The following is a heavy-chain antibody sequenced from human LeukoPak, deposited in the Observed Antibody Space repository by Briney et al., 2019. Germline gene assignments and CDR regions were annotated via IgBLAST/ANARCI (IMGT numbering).Heavy chain of an antibody. CDR1: GGSISSYY. CDR3: ARHDPIVGTPDAFDI. V-gene: IGHV4-59*08. J-gene: IGHJ3*02. D-gene: IGHD1-26*01. Sequence: SETLSPTCTVSGGSISSYYWSWIQQPPGKGLEWIAYVYYSGSTDYNPSLKSRVTISLDTSKNQFSLKLSSVTAADTAVYYCARHDPIVGTPDAFDIWGQGTMVTVSS. CDR2: VYYSGST.